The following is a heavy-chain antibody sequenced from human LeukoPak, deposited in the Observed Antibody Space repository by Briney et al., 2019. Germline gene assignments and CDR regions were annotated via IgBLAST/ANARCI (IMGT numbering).Heavy chain of an antibody. CDR1: GFNLRTYW. CDR2: INGEGSRI. J-gene: IGHJ6*02. V-gene: IGHV3-74*01. Sequence: GGSLRLTCAVTGFNLRTYWIHWVRHRPGRGREGVARINGEGSRISYADSVRGRFTISRDNAKNTAYMQMNSLRAEDTSLYYCASDPGYYYYGMDVWGQGTTVVVSS. CDR3: ASDPGYYYYGMDV.